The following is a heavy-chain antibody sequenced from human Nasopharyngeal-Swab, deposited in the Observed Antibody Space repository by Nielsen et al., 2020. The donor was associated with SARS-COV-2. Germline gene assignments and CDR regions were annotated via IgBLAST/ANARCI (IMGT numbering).Heavy chain of an antibody. J-gene: IGHJ6*02. V-gene: IGHV4-30-4*01. CDR1: GGSFSDYY. D-gene: IGHD4-17*01. CDR3: ARSYGDYGGDAFYYYYYGMDV. Sequence: SQTLSLTCAVYGGSFSDYYWSWIRQPPGKGLEWIGYIYYSGSTYYNPSLKSRVTISVDTSKNQFSLKLSSVTAADTAVYYCARSYGDYGGDAFYYYYYGMDVWGQGTTVTVSS. CDR2: IYYSGST.